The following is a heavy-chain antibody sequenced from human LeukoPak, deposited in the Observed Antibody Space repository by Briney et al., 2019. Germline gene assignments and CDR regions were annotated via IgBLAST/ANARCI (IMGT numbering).Heavy chain of an antibody. CDR3: AKVGVAGSSYYFDF. V-gene: IGHV3-23*01. CDR2: LGGSGGST. J-gene: IGHJ4*02. CDR1: GLTFRNYA. D-gene: IGHD6-19*01. Sequence: GGSLRLSCAASGLTFRNYAMSWVRQAPGKGLEWVSILGGSGGSTIYADSVRGRFTISRDNSKSTLSLQMNSLRADDTAVYYRAKVGVAGSSYYFDFWGQGTLVTVSS.